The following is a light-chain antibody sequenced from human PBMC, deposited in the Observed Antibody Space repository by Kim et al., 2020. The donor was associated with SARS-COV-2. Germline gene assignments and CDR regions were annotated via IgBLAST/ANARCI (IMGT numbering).Light chain of an antibody. Sequence: QSVLTQPPSASVTHGQRVTISCSGSSSNIGGNTVSWYQQFPGTAPKLLIYKNDQRPSGVPDRFSGSKSGTSASLVISGLQSEDEADYYCASWHNSLTGRVFGGGTQLTVL. CDR2: KND. CDR3: ASWHNSLTGRV. CDR1: SSNIGGNT. J-gene: IGLJ3*02. V-gene: IGLV1-44*01.